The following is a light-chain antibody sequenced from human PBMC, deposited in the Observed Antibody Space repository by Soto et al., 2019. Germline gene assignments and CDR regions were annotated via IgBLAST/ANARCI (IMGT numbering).Light chain of an antibody. CDR2: GAS. CDR1: QIVSNNY. Sequence: VLTQSPGTLSSSPGGRVSLSCRASQIVSNNYLAWYQQKSGQAPRLLIFGASNRATGIPDRFSGSGSGTDFTLTISGREPEDFAVYFCQQYSGSVLTFGGGTKV. J-gene: IGKJ4*01. CDR3: QQYSGSVLT. V-gene: IGKV3-20*01.